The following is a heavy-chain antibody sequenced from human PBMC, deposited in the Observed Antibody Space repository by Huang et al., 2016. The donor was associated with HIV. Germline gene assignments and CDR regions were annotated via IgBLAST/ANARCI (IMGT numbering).Heavy chain of an antibody. CDR1: GYRFRSNW. Sequence: EVQLVQSGAEVKKPGESLKISCKGSGYRFRSNWIGWVRQMPGKGLEWVGISDPCYSYTIYSPSIQGQVTISADKSINTAYLQWSSLKASDTAMYYCARLIGSPSFYYGLDVWGQGTTVTVSS. CDR2: SDPCYSYT. V-gene: IGHV5-51*01. CDR3: ARLIGSPSFYYGLDV. J-gene: IGHJ6*02. D-gene: IGHD3-10*01.